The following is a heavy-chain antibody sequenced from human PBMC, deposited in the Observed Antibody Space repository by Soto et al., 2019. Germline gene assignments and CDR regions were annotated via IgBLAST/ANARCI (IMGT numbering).Heavy chain of an antibody. Sequence: PSETLSLTCTVSGDSISSDAYYWSWIRQPPGKGLEWIGNIYYRGITYYNPSLKSRVSISVDTSNNQFSLKLSSVAAAETAVYYWARGARGSLGYDYPHVDYLGKGVMVTVYS. CDR3: ARGARGSLGYDYPHVDY. CDR2: IYYRGIT. CDR1: GDSISSDAYY. D-gene: IGHD3-16*01. J-gene: IGHJ4*02. V-gene: IGHV4-30-4*01.